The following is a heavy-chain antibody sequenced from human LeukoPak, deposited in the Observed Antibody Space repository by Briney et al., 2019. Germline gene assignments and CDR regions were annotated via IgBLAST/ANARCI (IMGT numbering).Heavy chain of an antibody. CDR2: MSHDGSNK. CDR1: GFTFSSYA. D-gene: IGHD6-19*01. Sequence: GGSLRLSCAASGFTFSSYAMHWVRQAPGKGLEWVAVMSHDGSNKYYGDSVKGRFTISRDNSKNTLYLQMNSLRAEDTAVYYCAKLDSSGWPRPFDYWGQGTLVTVSS. CDR3: AKLDSSGWPRPFDY. J-gene: IGHJ4*02. V-gene: IGHV3-30*18.